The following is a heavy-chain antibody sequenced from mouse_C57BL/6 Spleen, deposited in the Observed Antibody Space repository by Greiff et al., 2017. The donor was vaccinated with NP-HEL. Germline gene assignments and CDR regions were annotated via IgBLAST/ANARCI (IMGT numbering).Heavy chain of an antibody. CDR2: IWTGGGT. J-gene: IGHJ4*01. CDR1: GFSLTSYA. V-gene: IGHV2-9-1*01. CDR3: GIVYPNAMDY. D-gene: IGHD6-2*01. Sequence: QVQLKQSGPGLVAPSQSLSITCTVSGFSLTSYAISWVRQPPGKGLEWLGVIWTGGGTNYNSALKSRLSSSKDNSKSQVFLKMNSLQTDDTARYYCGIVYPNAMDYWGQGTSVTVSS.